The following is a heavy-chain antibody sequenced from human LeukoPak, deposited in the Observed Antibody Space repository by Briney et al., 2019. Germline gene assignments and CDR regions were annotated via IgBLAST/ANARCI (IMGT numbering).Heavy chain of an antibody. CDR2: IIPILGIA. J-gene: IGHJ4*02. V-gene: IGHV1-69*04. CDR1: GYTFTSYG. Sequence: SVKVSCKASGYTFTSYGISWVRQAPGQGLEWMGRIIPILGIANYAQKFQGRVTITADKSTSTAYMELSSLRSEDTAVYYCARVVRSSSSQYYFDYWGQGTLVTVSS. D-gene: IGHD6-6*01. CDR3: ARVVRSSSSQYYFDY.